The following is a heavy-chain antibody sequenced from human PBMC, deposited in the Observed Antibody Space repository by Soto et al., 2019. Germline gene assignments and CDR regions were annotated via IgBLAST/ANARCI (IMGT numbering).Heavy chain of an antibody. D-gene: IGHD3-3*01. CDR2: ISGSGAVT. CDR3: ATVSPLRFFVR. CDR1: GFTFNNFA. Sequence: GGSLRLSFAASGFTFNNFAMSWVRQAPGKWLEWVSTISGSGAVTHYADSVKGRFSISRDSSNSTLSLHTSGLRAEDTDIYYCATVSPLRFFVRWGQGTLVPVYS. V-gene: IGHV3-23*01. J-gene: IGHJ4*02.